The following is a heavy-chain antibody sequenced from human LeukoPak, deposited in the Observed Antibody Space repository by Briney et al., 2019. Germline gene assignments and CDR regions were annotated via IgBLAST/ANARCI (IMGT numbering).Heavy chain of an antibody. V-gene: IGHV4-31*03. D-gene: IGHD3-10*01. CDR1: SGSISNGGYY. J-gene: IGHJ5*02. CDR2: IYYSGST. Sequence: SETLSLTCTVSSGSISNGGYYWSWIRQHPGKGLEWIGYIYYSGSTYYNPSLKSRVTISVDTSKNQFSLKLSSVTAADTAVYFCARGSVLLWFGESRSLSRFDPWGQGTLVTVSS. CDR3: ARGSVLLWFGESRSLSRFDP.